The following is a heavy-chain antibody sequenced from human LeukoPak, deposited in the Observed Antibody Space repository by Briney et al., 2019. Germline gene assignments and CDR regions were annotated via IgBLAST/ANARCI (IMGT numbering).Heavy chain of an antibody. J-gene: IGHJ4*02. V-gene: IGHV3-11*01. CDR3: ARNLPARNDGSPLFDY. CDR2: ISSAGNTI. CDR1: GFTFSDYY. D-gene: IGHD1-1*01. Sequence: PGGSLRLSCAASGFTFSDYYMSWIRQAPGKGLEWLSYISSAGNTIYYADSVKGRFTISRDNAKNSLYLQVNSLRAEDTAVYYCARNLPARNDGSPLFDYWGQGPLDTVSS.